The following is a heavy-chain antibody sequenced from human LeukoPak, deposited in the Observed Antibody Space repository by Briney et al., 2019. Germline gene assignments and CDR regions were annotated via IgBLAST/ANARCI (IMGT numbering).Heavy chain of an antibody. V-gene: IGHV1-8*01. Sequence: EASVKVSCKASGYTFTSYDINWVRQATGQGLEWMGWMNPNSGNTGYAQKFQGRVTMTRNTSISTAYKELSSLRSEDTAVYYCARGAYHYYDSSGYSDAFDIWGQGTMVTVSS. D-gene: IGHD3-22*01. J-gene: IGHJ3*02. CDR2: MNPNSGNT. CDR3: ARGAYHYYDSSGYSDAFDI. CDR1: GYTFTSYD.